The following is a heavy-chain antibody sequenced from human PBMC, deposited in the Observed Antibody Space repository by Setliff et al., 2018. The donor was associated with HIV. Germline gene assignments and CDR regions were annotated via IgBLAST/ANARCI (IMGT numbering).Heavy chain of an antibody. CDR3: ARDKRYRFPFDS. V-gene: IGHV4-34*01. CDR2: ISHTGST. Sequence: PSETLSLTCAVYGGSFSAYYWSWIRQSPEMGLEWIAEISHTGSTKYNPSLGSRVTISLATSKNQLSLSLRSLSAADTAVYYCARDKRYRFPFDSWGQERWSPSPQ. J-gene: IGHJ4*01. CDR1: GGSFSAYY. D-gene: IGHD2-2*02.